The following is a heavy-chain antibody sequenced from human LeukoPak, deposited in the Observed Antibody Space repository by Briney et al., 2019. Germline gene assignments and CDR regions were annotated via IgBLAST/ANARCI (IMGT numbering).Heavy chain of an antibody. Sequence: ASVKVSCKVSGYTLMDLPMHWVRQAPGKGREWMGRFDPEDRITIYAQKFRGRVTVTEDTSTDTAYMELRSLRSDDTAMYYCATHTEYYEDSSGYYAYWGQGTLVTVSS. D-gene: IGHD3-22*01. CDR3: ATHTEYYEDSSGYYAY. CDR1: GYTLMDLP. V-gene: IGHV1-24*01. J-gene: IGHJ4*02. CDR2: FDPEDRIT.